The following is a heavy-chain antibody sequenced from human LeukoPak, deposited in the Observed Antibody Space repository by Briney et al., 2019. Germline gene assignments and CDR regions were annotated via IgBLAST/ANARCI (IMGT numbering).Heavy chain of an antibody. CDR1: GDSIISGGYH. J-gene: IGHJ4*02. CDR2: IYNSGSP. V-gene: IGHV4-31*03. Sequence: SETLSLTCTVSGDSIISGGYHWSWIRQHPGKGLEWIGHIYNSGSPFYNTSLKSRVTISVDTSKNQFSLKLSSVTAADTAVYYCARLGSYFDYWGQGTQVTVSS. CDR3: ARLGSYFDY.